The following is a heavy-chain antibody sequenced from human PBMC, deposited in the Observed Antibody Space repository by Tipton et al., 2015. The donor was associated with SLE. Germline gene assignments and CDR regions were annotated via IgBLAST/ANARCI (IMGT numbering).Heavy chain of an antibody. CDR3: ARPRRARDYTTSAAYYLDF. V-gene: IGHV4-34*01. CDR1: VGSFSGYS. D-gene: IGHD2-2*02. Sequence: TLSLTCAVYVGSFSGYSLTWIRQAPRKGLEWIGDINHSGITNYNPSLKSRVTISLDTSKSQFSLRVNSVTAADTAVYYCARPRRARDYTTSAAYYLDFWGQGTLVTVSS. J-gene: IGHJ4*02. CDR2: INHSGIT.